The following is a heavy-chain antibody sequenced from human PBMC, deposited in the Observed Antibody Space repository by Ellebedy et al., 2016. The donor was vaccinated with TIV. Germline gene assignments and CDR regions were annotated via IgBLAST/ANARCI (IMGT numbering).Heavy chain of an antibody. D-gene: IGHD2-15*01. Sequence: SETLSLTXTVSGGSISSSSYYWGWIRQPPGKGLEWIGSIYYSGSTYYNPSLKSRVTISVDTSKNQFSLKLSSVTAADTAVYYCARVIRVGYCSGGSCYLREGLIDYWGQGTLVTVSS. CDR2: IYYSGST. V-gene: IGHV4-39*07. CDR1: GGSISSSSYY. J-gene: IGHJ4*02. CDR3: ARVIRVGYCSGGSCYLREGLIDY.